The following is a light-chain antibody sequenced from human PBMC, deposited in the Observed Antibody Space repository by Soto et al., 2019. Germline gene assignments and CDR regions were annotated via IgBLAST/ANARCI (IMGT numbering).Light chain of an antibody. CDR3: QQYSSSPPEFT. CDR1: QSISSSY. J-gene: IGKJ3*01. V-gene: IGKV3-20*01. Sequence: EIVLTQSPGTLSLSPGERATLSCRASQSISSSYLAWYQQRPGQAPRLLIFGASYRATGIPDRFSGSGSGSDFTLTTSRLEPEDFAVYYSQQYSSSPPEFTFGPGTKVDSK. CDR2: GAS.